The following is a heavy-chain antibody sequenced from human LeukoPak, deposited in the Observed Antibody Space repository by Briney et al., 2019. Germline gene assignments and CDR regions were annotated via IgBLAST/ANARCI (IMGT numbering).Heavy chain of an antibody. CDR1: GFTFTTYW. J-gene: IGHJ6*02. CDR2: IKKDGSEK. Sequence: GGSLRLSCAASGFTFTTYWMSWVRQAPGKGLEWMANIKKDGSEKYYVDSVKGRFTISRDNSKNTLYLQMNSLKAEDTAVYYCAKGVVPAAMGYYYYGMDVWGQGTTVTVSS. CDR3: AKGVVPAAMGYYYYGMDV. V-gene: IGHV3-7*01. D-gene: IGHD2-2*01.